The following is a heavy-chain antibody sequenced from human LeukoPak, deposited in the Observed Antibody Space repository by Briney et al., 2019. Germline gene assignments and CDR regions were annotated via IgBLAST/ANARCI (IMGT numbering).Heavy chain of an antibody. D-gene: IGHD6-13*01. Sequence: PGGSLRLSCAASGFTFSNAWMSWVRQAPGKGLEWVGRIKSKTDGGTTDYAAPVKGRFTISRDDSKNTPYLQMNSLKTEDTAVYYCTTDPMYSPSLYWGQGTLVTVSS. V-gene: IGHV3-15*01. CDR2: IKSKTDGGTT. J-gene: IGHJ4*02. CDR3: TTDPMYSPSLY. CDR1: GFTFSNAW.